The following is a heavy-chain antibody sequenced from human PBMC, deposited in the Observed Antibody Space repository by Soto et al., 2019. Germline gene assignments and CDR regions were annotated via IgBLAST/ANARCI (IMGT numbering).Heavy chain of an antibody. CDR3: ARHFSVDYSDY. J-gene: IGHJ4*02. CDR2: ISYNGTT. V-gene: IGHV4-39*01. Sequence: QLQLQESGPGLVKPSETLSLTCTVSGDSITSNSYFWAWIRQPPGKGLEWIGSISYNGTTYYNPSLKSRVIIAGDRAKSQFSQKLSSVTAAETAVYYCARHFSVDYSDYWGQGALVTVSS. CDR1: GDSITSNSYF.